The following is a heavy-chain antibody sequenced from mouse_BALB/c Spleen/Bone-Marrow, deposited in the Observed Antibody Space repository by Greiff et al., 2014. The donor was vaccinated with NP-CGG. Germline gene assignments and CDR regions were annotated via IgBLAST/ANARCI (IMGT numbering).Heavy chain of an antibody. J-gene: IGHJ2*01. D-gene: IGHD1-2*01. Sequence: LVESGAELVRPGASVKMSCTASGYTITSYTMHWVKQRPGQGLEWIGYINPSSGYTNYNQKFKDKATMTADKSSNTAYMQLSSLTSEDSAVYYCARFVTSAREYFDYWGQGTTVTVSS. CDR2: INPSSGYT. V-gene: IGHV1-4*01. CDR3: ARFVTSAREYFDY. CDR1: GYTITSYT.